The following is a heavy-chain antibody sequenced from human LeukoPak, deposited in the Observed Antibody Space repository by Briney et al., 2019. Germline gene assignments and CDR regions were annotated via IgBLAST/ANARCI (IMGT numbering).Heavy chain of an antibody. Sequence: ASVKVSCKASRNTFTGYYMHWVRHDPGQGLEWMGWNNPNSGGTNYAQKFQGRVTMTRDTSISTAYMELSRLRSDDTAVYYCAREDFVALYDSSGYYRFDPWGQGTLVTVSS. CDR2: NNPNSGGT. D-gene: IGHD3-22*01. J-gene: IGHJ5*02. V-gene: IGHV1-2*02. CDR3: AREDFVALYDSSGYYRFDP. CDR1: RNTFTGYY.